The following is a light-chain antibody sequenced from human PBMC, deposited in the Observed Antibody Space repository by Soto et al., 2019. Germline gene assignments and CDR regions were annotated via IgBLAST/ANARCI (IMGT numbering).Light chain of an antibody. J-gene: IGKJ5*01. Sequence: DIQMTQSPSSLSASVGDRVTITCRASQNIINYLNWYQQKPGKAPQLLIYVASRLESGVPSRFSGSGSGTDVTLTISSRQPEDVATYYCQQSYNAPITVGQGTRLDI. CDR3: QQSYNAPIT. V-gene: IGKV1-39*01. CDR2: VAS. CDR1: QNIINY.